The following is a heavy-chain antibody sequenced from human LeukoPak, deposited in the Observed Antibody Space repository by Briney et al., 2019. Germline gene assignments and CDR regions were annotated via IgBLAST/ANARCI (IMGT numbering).Heavy chain of an antibody. CDR3: AKVHSSSWGYFDY. J-gene: IGHJ4*02. CDR2: ISGSGGST. CDR1: GFTFSSYA. D-gene: IGHD6-13*01. V-gene: IGHV3-23*01. Sequence: GGSLRLSCAASGFTFSSYAMSWVRQAPGKGPEWVSAISGSGGSTYYADSVKGRFTISRDNSKNTLYLQMNSLRAEDTAVYYCAKVHSSSWGYFDYWGQGTLVTVSS.